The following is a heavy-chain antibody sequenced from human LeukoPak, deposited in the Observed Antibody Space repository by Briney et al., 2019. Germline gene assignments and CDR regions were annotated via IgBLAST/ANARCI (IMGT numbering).Heavy chain of an antibody. V-gene: IGHV3-7*05. J-gene: IGHJ4*01. Sequence: GGSLRLSCAASGFTFSNYWMTWVRQAPGKGLEWVANIKQDGSEKYYVDSVRGRFTISRDNAKNSLYLQMNSLRAEDTAVYHCARTRLGGYYGYYFDYWGHGSLVTVSS. CDR2: IKQDGSEK. CDR1: GFTFSNYW. CDR3: ARTRLGGYYGYYFDY. D-gene: IGHD3-22*01.